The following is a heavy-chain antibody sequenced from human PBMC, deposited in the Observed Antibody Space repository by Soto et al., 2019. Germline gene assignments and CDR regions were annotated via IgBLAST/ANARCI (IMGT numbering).Heavy chain of an antibody. Sequence: SETLSLTCAVSGGSISSGGYSWNWIRQPPGKGLEWIAYIYHGGSTYYNPSLKSRVTIPVDRSKNQLSLKLSSVTAADTAVYYCARGGYYDIPYYFDYWGQGTLVTVSS. V-gene: IGHV4-30-2*01. J-gene: IGHJ4*02. D-gene: IGHD3-22*01. CDR2: IYHGGST. CDR3: ARGGYYDIPYYFDY. CDR1: GGSISSGGYS.